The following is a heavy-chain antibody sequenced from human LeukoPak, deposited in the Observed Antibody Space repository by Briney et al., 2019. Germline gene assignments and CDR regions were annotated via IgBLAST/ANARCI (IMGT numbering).Heavy chain of an antibody. Sequence: GGSLRLSCAASGFTLSNYWMHWVRQAPGKGLVWVSRFTADGSNTAHADSVKGRFTISSDNAKNTLYLQMNSLRAEDTAVYYCVRDGHATTPFDYWGQGTLVTVSS. CDR2: FTADGSNT. D-gene: IGHD1-7*01. V-gene: IGHV3-74*01. J-gene: IGHJ4*02. CDR1: GFTLSNYW. CDR3: VRDGHATTPFDY.